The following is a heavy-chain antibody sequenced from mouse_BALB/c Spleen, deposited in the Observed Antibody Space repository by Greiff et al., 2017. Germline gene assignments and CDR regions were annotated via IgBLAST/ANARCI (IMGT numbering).Heavy chain of an antibody. D-gene: IGHD2-13*01. Sequence: VQLQQSGAELVRSGASVKLSCTASGFNIKDYYMHWVKQRPEQGLEWIGWIDPENGDTEYAPKFQGKATMTADTSSNTAYLQLSSLTSEDTAVYYCNADYRRAMDDWGQGTSVTVSS. CDR3: NADYRRAMDD. V-gene: IGHV14-4*02. CDR1: GFNIKDYY. J-gene: IGHJ4*01. CDR2: IDPENGDT.